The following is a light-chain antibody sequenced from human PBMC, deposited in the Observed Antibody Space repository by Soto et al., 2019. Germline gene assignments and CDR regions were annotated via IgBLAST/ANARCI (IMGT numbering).Light chain of an antibody. CDR1: QDLKNY. CDR2: GTF. J-gene: IGKJ3*01. Sequence: IQLTQSPSSLSASVGDRVSITCRASQDLKNYLAWYQQERGKAPKLLISGTFTLQSGVPSRFNGSGSGTDFTLTISRLQPEDFATYYCQHLNKYPPFTFCPGTKVDLE. CDR3: QHLNKYPPFT. V-gene: IGKV1-9*01.